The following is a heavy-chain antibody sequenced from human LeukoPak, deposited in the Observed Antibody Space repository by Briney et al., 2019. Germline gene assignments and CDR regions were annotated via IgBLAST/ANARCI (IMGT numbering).Heavy chain of an antibody. CDR2: IYYSGST. CDR1: GGSFDSKY. J-gene: IGHJ4*02. Sequence: SETLSLTCSVSGGSFDSKYWSWIRQPPGKGLEWIGYIYYSGSTNYNPSLKSRVTISVDTSKNQFSLKLSSVIAADTAVYYCARSVVPAAIFDYWGQGTLVTVSS. CDR3: ARSVVPAAIFDY. V-gene: IGHV4-59*08. D-gene: IGHD2-2*01.